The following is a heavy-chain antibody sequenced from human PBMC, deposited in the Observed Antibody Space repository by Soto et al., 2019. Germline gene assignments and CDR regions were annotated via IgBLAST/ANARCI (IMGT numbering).Heavy chain of an antibody. J-gene: IGHJ6*02. CDR3: AIDLVGATEPNYYYYYGMDV. V-gene: IGHV3-74*01. Sequence: PGGSLRLSCAASGFTFSSYWMHWVRQAPGKGQVRVSRINSDGSSTSYADSVKGRFTISRDNAKNTLYLQMNSLRAEDTAVYYCAIDLVGATEPNYYYYYGMDVWGQGTTVTVSS. CDR2: INSDGSST. CDR1: GFTFSSYW. D-gene: IGHD1-26*01.